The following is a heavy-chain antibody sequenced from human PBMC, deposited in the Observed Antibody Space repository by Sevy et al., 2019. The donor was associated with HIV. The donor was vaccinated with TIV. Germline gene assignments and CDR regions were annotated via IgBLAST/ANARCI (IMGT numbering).Heavy chain of an antibody. V-gene: IGHV3-33*01. CDR2: IWYDGSNK. D-gene: IGHD3-10*01. Sequence: GGSLRLSCAASGFSFTNYAMHWLRQAPGKGLEWVAVIWYDGSNKYYADSVKGRFTISRDNSKNTLYLEMNGLRAEDTAVYYCVREGTLTGDRGWIDPWGQGTLVTVSS. CDR3: VREGTLTGDRGWIDP. CDR1: GFSFTNYA. J-gene: IGHJ5*02.